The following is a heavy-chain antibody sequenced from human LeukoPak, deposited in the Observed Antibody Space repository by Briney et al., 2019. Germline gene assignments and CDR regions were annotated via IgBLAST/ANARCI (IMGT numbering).Heavy chain of an antibody. CDR1: GGSFSGYY. CDR3: ARRRYYGSGSFDY. D-gene: IGHD3-10*01. CDR2: INHSGST. Sequence: SETLSLTCAVCGGSFSGYYWSWIRQPPGKGLEWIGEINHSGSTNYNPSLKSRVTISVDTSKNQFSLKLSSVTAADTAVYYCARRRYYGSGSFDYWGQGTLVTVSS. J-gene: IGHJ4*02. V-gene: IGHV4-34*01.